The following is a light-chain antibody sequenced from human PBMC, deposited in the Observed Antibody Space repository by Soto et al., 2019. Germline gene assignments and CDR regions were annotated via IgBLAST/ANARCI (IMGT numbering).Light chain of an antibody. Sequence: EIVMTQSPATLSVSPGERATLSCRASQSVGSSLAWYQQKPGQAPRLLIYGASARFTGIPARFSGSGSGTEFPLTISSLQSEDFAVYYCQQYSNWPPSLTFGGGTKVEIK. J-gene: IGKJ4*01. CDR3: QQYSNWPPSLT. CDR2: GAS. CDR1: QSVGSS. V-gene: IGKV3-15*01.